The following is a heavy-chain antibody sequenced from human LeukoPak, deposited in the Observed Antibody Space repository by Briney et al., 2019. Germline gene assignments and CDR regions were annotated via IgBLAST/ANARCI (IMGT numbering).Heavy chain of an antibody. V-gene: IGHV4-61*02. J-gene: IGHJ2*01. Sequence: SETLSLTCTVSGGSISSGSHYWSWIRQPAGKGLEWIGRIYTSGSTNYNPSLKSRVTISIDTSKNQFSLRLSSVTAADTAVYYCARDGWFAESWYIDLWGRGTLVTVSS. CDR3: ARDGWFAESWYIDL. CDR1: GGSISSGSHY. D-gene: IGHD3-10*01. CDR2: IYTSGST.